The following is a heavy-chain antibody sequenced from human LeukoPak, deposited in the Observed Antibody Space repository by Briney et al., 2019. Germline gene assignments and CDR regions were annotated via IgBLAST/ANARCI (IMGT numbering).Heavy chain of an antibody. V-gene: IGHV4-38-2*02. CDR1: GYSVSSGYY. Sequence: SETLSLTCTVSGYSVSSGYYWGWIRQPPGKGLEWIGSIYHSGRTFYNPSLKSRVTISVDTSKNQFSLKLSSVTAADTAVYYCARGQRTRIAAAGRAYFDYWGQGTLVTVSS. D-gene: IGHD6-13*01. CDR2: IYHSGRT. J-gene: IGHJ4*02. CDR3: ARGQRTRIAAAGRAYFDY.